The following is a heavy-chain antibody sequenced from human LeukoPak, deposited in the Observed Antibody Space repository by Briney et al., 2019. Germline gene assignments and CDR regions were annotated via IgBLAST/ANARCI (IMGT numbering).Heavy chain of an antibody. V-gene: IGHV4-38-2*02. CDR2: TYQSVTT. CDR3: ARGEWSSDDMGIRGSFDS. J-gene: IGHJ4*02. D-gene: IGHD3-10*01. CDR1: GHSNGGRYY. Sequence: SETLSLTCSVSGHSNGGRYYWNWIRQSPERGLEWIGSTYQSVTTYYSPSLKSRVTISEDTSKNQFSLKLSSLTAADTGVYYCARGEWSSDDMGIRGSFDSWGQGTQVTVSS.